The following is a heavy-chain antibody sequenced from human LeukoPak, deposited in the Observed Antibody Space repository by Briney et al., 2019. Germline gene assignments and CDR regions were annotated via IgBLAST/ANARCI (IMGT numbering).Heavy chain of an antibody. J-gene: IGHJ6*02. CDR2: IYYSGST. V-gene: IGHV4-39*06. CDR1: GDSISSSSYY. Sequence: SETLSLTCTVSGDSISSSSYYWGWIRQPPGKGLEWIGSIYYSGSTHYNPSLKSRVPISVDTSKNQFPLKLSSVTAADTAVYYCARDWSVAGTHPKLGGMDVWGQGTTVTVSS. D-gene: IGHD6-19*01. CDR3: ARDWSVAGTHPKLGGMDV.